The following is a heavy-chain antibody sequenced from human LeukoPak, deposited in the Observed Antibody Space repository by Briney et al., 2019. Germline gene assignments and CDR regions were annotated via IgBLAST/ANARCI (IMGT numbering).Heavy chain of an antibody. CDR1: GGTFNSYA. J-gene: IGHJ4*02. V-gene: IGHV1-69*13. CDR3: ARDNKWELFALDY. D-gene: IGHD1-26*01. Sequence: WASVKVPCKASGGTFNSYAISWARQAPGQGLEWMGGIIPIFGTPKYAQKYQGRVTVTADESTSTAYMELSSLTSEDTAVYYCARDNKWELFALDYWGQGTLVTVSS. CDR2: IIPIFGTP.